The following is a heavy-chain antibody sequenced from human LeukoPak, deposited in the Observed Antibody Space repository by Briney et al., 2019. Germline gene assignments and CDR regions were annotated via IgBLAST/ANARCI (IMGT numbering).Heavy chain of an antibody. Sequence: ASVKVSCKASGYTFTSYAMHWVRQAPGQRLEWMGWINAGNGNTKYSQKFQGRVTITRDTSASTAYMELSSLRSEDTAVYYCARGYYDSSGYYVDYWGQGTLVTVSS. CDR3: ARGYYDSSGYYVDY. CDR2: INAGNGNT. J-gene: IGHJ4*02. V-gene: IGHV1-3*01. D-gene: IGHD3-22*01. CDR1: GYTFTSYA.